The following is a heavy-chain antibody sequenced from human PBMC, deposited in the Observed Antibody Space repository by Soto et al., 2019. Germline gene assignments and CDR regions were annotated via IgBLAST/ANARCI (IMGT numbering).Heavy chain of an antibody. D-gene: IGHD1-1*01. CDR2: ISSSSSTI. CDR3: EREKWNDQGKFDS. J-gene: IGHJ4*02. CDR1: GFTFSSYS. V-gene: IGHV3-48*02. Sequence: LRLSCAASGFTFSSYSMNWVRQAPGKGLEWVSYISSSSSTIYYADSVKGRFTISRDNAKNSLYLQMNSLRDEDTAVYYCEREKWNDQGKFDSWGQGTLVTVSS.